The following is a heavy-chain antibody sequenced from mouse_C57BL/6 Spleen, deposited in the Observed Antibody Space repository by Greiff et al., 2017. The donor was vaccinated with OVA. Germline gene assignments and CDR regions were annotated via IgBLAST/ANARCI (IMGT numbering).Heavy chain of an antibody. J-gene: IGHJ3*01. Sequence: VEPGASVKISCKASGYAFSSSWMNWVKQRPGKGLEWIGRIYPGDGDTNYNGKFKGKATLTADKSSSTAYMQLSSLTSEDSAVYFCATNYDYDVWFAYWGQGTLVTVSA. CDR3: ATNYDYDVWFAY. CDR2: IYPGDGDT. D-gene: IGHD2-4*01. CDR1: GYAFSSSW. V-gene: IGHV1-82*01.